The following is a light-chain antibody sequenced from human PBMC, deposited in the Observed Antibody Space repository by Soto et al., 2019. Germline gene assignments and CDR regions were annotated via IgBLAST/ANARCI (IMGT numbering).Light chain of an antibody. CDR2: EVI. CDR3: SSYTISSTSDWV. J-gene: IGLJ3*02. Sequence: QSALTQPASVSGSPGQSITISCTGTSSDVGGYNYVSWYQQHPGKAPKLMIYEVINRPSGVSNRFSGSKSGNTASLTISGLQAKDEADYYCSSYTISSTSDWVFGGGTKVTVL. V-gene: IGLV2-14*01. CDR1: SSDVGGYNY.